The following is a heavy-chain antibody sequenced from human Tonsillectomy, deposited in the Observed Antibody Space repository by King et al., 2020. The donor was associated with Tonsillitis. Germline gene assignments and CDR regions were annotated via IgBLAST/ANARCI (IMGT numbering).Heavy chain of an antibody. V-gene: IGHV4-59*01. D-gene: IGHD3-22*01. J-gene: IGHJ4*02. CDR1: GGSISSYY. CDR2: IYYIGST. Sequence: VQLQESGPGLVKPSETLSLTCTVSGGSISSYYWSWIRQPPGKGLEWIGYIYYIGSTNYNPSLKSRVTISVDTSKNQFSLKLSSLTAADTAVYYCSRDQNYYDSSGYYRGGFDYWGQGTLVTVSS. CDR3: SRDQNYYDSSGYYRGGFDY.